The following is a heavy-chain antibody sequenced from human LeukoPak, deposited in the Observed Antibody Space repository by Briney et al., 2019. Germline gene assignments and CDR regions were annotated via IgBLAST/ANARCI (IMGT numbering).Heavy chain of an antibody. CDR1: GGSISSYY. J-gene: IGHJ6*02. Sequence: SETLSLTCTVPGGSISSYYWSWIRQPPGKGLEWIGYIYYSGSTNYNPSLKSRVTISVDTSKNQFSLKLSSVTAADTDVYYCARQPTYSGYAQLGMDVWGQGTTVTVSS. D-gene: IGHD5-12*01. V-gene: IGHV4-59*08. CDR2: IYYSGST. CDR3: ARQPTYSGYAQLGMDV.